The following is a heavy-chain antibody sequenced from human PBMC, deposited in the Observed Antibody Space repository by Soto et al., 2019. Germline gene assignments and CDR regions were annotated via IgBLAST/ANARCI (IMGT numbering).Heavy chain of an antibody. CDR3: EKSSVCSGAMCQ. CDR1: GFSFSSSA. V-gene: IGHV3-23*01. J-gene: IGHJ4*02. CDR2: ISGSGGST. Sequence: EVQLLESGGGLAQRGGSLRVSCVGSGFSFSSSAMSWVRQAPGKGLEWVSSISGSGGSTYYADSVKGRFIISRNNSKTTMSLEMSSRRVEYPAVYYCEKSSVCSGAMCQWGQGNRVTVSS. D-gene: IGHD6-19*01.